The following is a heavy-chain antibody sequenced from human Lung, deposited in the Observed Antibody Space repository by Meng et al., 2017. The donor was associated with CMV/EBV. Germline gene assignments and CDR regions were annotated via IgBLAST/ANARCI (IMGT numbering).Heavy chain of an antibody. CDR1: GFTLSSDG. Sequence: SCSASGFTLSSDGMNWVRQAPGKGLEWISDISSCSNIVYYADSVKGRFTISRDNAKNFLYLQMDSLRDDDTATYYCAKGRRQFTWGQGTLVTVSS. D-gene: IGHD3-10*01. CDR3: AKGRRQFT. CDR2: ISSCSNIV. V-gene: IGHV3-48*02. J-gene: IGHJ4*02.